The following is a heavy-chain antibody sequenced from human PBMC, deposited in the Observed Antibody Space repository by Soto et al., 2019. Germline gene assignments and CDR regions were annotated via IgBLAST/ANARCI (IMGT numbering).Heavy chain of an antibody. Sequence: GASVKVSCKASGYTFTSYYMHWVRQAPGQGLEWMGIINPSGGSTSYAQKFQGRVTMTRDTSTSTVYMELSSLRSEDTAVYYCTKEAGTIYFDYWGQGALVTVSS. D-gene: IGHD6-19*01. J-gene: IGHJ4*02. V-gene: IGHV1-46*01. CDR2: INPSGGST. CDR3: TKEAGTIYFDY. CDR1: GYTFTSYY.